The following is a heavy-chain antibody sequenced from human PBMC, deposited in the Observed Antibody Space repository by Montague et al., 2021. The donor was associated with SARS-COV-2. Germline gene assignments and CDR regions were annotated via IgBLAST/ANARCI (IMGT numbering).Heavy chain of an antibody. Sequence: SETLSLTCTVSGGSISSSSYYWGWIRQPPGKGLEWIGSIYYSGSTYYNPSLKSRVTISVDTSKNQFSLKLSSVTAAATAVYYCARLHCSSTSCYYLFFAETSHFDYWGQGTLVTVSS. J-gene: IGHJ4*02. CDR2: IYYSGST. CDR1: GGSISSSSYY. CDR3: ARLHCSSTSCYYLFFAETSHFDY. D-gene: IGHD2-2*01. V-gene: IGHV4-39*01.